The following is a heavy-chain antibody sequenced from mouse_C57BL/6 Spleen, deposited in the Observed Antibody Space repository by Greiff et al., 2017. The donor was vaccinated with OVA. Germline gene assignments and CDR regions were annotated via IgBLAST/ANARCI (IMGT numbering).Heavy chain of an antibody. Sequence: VQLQQSGAELVKPGASVTLSCTASGFNIKDYYMHWVKQRPEQGLEWIGRIDPEAGGTTYAPKFQGKATITADTSSNTAYLQLSSLTSEDTAVNNCARSARGVAYWYVDVWGTGTTVTVAS. CDR2: IDPEAGGT. D-gene: IGHD1-1*01. J-gene: IGHJ1*03. CDR1: GFNIKDYY. V-gene: IGHV14-2*01. CDR3: ARSARGVAYWYVDV.